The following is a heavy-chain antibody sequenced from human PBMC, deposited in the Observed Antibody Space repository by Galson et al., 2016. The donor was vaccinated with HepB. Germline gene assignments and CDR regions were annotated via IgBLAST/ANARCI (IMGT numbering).Heavy chain of an antibody. CDR2: ISAYNGNS. CDR3: ARDGRDYPGSYYPPFDH. J-gene: IGHJ4*02. Sequence: SVKVSCKASGYTFDINGISWLRQTPEHGLEWLGWISAYNGNSNHAQNLQGRVTLTTDTATSTAYMDLRSLTFDDTAVYFCARDGRDYPGSYYPPFDHWGQGTLVTVSS. CDR1: GYTFDING. V-gene: IGHV1-18*04. D-gene: IGHD1-26*01.